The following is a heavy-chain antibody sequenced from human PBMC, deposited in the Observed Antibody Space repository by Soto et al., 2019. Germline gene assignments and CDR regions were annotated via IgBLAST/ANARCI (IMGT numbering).Heavy chain of an antibody. CDR2: IKSKTDGGTT. D-gene: IGHD3-22*01. V-gene: IGHV3-15*07. J-gene: IGHJ4*02. CDR3: TPNSGYQTPATY. Sequence: PGGSLRLSCAASGFTFSNAWMNWVRQAPGKGLEWVGRIKSKTDGGTTDYAAPVKGRFTISRDDSKNTLYLQMNSLKTEDTAVYYCTPNSGYQTPATYWGQGTLVTVSS. CDR1: GFTFSNAW.